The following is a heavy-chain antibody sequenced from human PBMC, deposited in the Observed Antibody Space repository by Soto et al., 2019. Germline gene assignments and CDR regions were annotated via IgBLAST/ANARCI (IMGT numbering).Heavy chain of an antibody. V-gene: IGHV3-30*04. CDR3: ARELGTIFDIDS. CDR2: VSNDASQK. Sequence: WWSLRLSCSASVFTFSAYSMHWIRQAPGKGLEWVAVVSNDASQKYYADSMKGRFTISRDNSKDTVYLQMSSLRPEDTAVYYCARELGTIFDIDSWGQGTLVTVSS. CDR1: VFTFSAYS. J-gene: IGHJ4*02. D-gene: IGHD3-3*01.